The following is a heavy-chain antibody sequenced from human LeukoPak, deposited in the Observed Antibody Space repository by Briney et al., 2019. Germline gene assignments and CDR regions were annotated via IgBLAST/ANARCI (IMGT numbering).Heavy chain of an antibody. CDR2: ISSSGSTI. CDR1: GFTFSDYY. D-gene: IGHD2-21*01. J-gene: IGHJ6*02. CDR3: ARDLGPYSTYYYGMDV. V-gene: IGHV3-11*01. Sequence: GGSLRLSCGASGFTFSDYYMSWVRQAPGEGLGWVSYISSSGSTIYYADSVKGRFTISRDNAKNSLYLQMNSLRAEDTAVYYCARDLGPYSTYYYGMDVWGQGTTVTVSS.